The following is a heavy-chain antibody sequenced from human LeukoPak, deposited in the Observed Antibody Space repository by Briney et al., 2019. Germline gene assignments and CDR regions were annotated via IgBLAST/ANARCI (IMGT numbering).Heavy chain of an antibody. D-gene: IGHD3-10*01. CDR3: ARHSITMVRGVIPPFDY. V-gene: IGHV4-39*01. CDR2: IYYSGST. CDR1: GGSISSSNYY. J-gene: IGHJ4*02. Sequence: SETLSLTCTVSGGSISSSNYYWGWIRQPPGKGLEWIGSIYYSGSTYYNPSLKSRVTISVDTSKNQFSLKLSSVTAADTAVYYCARHSITMVRGVIPPFDYWGQGTLVTVSS.